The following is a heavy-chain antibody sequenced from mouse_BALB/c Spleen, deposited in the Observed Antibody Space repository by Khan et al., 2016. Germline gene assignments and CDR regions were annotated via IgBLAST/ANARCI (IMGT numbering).Heavy chain of an antibody. CDR1: GYTFTSYW. J-gene: IGHJ4*01. Sequence: VQLKQSGPELVRPGASVKMSCKASGYTFTSYWMHWVKQGPGQVLACLGMFDPSNSETRLNQKFKDMATLNVDKSSNTAYMQLSSLTSDDSAVYYCEIPHYAMDYWGQGTSVTVSS. CDR3: EIPHYAMDY. V-gene: IGHV1S127*01. CDR2: FDPSNSET.